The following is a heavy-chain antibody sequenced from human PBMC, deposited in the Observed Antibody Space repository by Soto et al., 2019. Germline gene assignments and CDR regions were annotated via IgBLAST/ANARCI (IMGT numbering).Heavy chain of an antibody. V-gene: IGHV1-69*02. D-gene: IGHD2-2*01. CDR1: GGTFSSYT. J-gene: IGHJ6*03. Sequence: QVQLVQSGAEVKKPGSSVKVSCKASGGTFSSYTISWVRQAPGQGLEWMGRIIPILGIANYAQKFQGRVTITADKSMSTAYMELSSLRSEDTAVYYCARGVVPAAMPSYYYYYMDVWGKGTTVTVSS. CDR2: IIPILGIA. CDR3: ARGVVPAAMPSYYYYYMDV.